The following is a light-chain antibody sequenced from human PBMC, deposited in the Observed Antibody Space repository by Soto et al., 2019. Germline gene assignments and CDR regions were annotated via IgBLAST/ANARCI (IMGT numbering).Light chain of an antibody. CDR2: GAS. V-gene: IGKV3-15*01. J-gene: IGKJ2*01. CDR3: QQYNEWPGT. Sequence: EIVMTQSPVTLSVSPGERATLSCRASQSVSSNLAWYQQKPGQAPRLLIYGASTRATGIPARFSGSGSGTEFTLTISSLQSEDFAVYHCQQYNEWPGTFGQGTKLEIK. CDR1: QSVSSN.